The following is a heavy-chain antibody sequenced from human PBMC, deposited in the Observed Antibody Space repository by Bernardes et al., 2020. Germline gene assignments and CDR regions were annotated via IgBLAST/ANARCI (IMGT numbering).Heavy chain of an antibody. CDR3: ARDSVNNYGSGTYGFDY. CDR1: GGSISGFY. V-gene: IGHV4-59*01. D-gene: IGHD3-10*01. Sequence: LSLTCTVSGGSISGFYWSWIRQPPGKGLEWIGYIYYRGSTNYNPSLKSRVTISVDTSKNQFSLELSSVTAADTAVYYCARDSVNNYGSGTYGFDYWGQGTLVTVSS. J-gene: IGHJ4*02. CDR2: IYYRGST.